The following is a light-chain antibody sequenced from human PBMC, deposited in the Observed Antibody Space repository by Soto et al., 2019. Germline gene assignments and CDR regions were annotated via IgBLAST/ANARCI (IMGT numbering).Light chain of an antibody. CDR2: WAY. J-gene: IGKJ4*01. CDR3: QPYYSTPLT. Sequence: DIVMTQSPDSLAVSLGERATINCKRRQSVLYSSNNKNYLAWYQQKPGQPPKLLIYWAYTRESGVTDRFSGSGSGTDFTLSISSLQAEDVAVYYCQPYYSTPLTVGGGTQVDIK. CDR1: QSVLYSSNNKNY. V-gene: IGKV4-1*01.